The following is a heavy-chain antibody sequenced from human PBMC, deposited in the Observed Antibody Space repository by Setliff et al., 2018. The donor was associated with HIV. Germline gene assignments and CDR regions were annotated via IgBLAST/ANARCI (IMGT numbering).Heavy chain of an antibody. CDR2: IIPILGIA. D-gene: IGHD6-13*01. J-gene: IGHJ2*01. Sequence: GASVKVSCKASGGTFSSYAISWVRQAPGQGLEWMGGIIPILGIANYAQKFQGRVTITADKSTSTAYMELSSLRSEDTAVYYCARDQAAAVPSSWYFDLWGRGTLVTVS. CDR3: ARDQAAAVPSSWYFDL. V-gene: IGHV1-69*10. CDR1: GGTFSSYA.